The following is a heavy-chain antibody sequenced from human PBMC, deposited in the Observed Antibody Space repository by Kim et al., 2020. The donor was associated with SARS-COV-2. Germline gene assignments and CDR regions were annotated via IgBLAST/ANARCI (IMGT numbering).Heavy chain of an antibody. V-gene: IGHV3-30*04. CDR3: GRGAAATGTYYFDY. J-gene: IGHJ4*02. Sequence: GGSLRLSCAASGFTFSSHAMHWVRQAPGKGLEWVAVISYDGPHKYYTDSVKGRFTISRDNSKNTLYLQMNSLRGEDTAVSYCGRGAAATGTYYFDYWGQGTLVTVSS. CDR1: GFTFSSHA. D-gene: IGHD1-1*01. CDR2: ISYDGPHK.